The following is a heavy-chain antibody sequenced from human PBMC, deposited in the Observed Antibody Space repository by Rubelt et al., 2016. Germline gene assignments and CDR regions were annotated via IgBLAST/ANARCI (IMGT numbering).Heavy chain of an antibody. V-gene: IGHV3-30*18. D-gene: IGHD3-10*01. Sequence: HWVRQAPGKGLEWVAVISYDGSNKYYADSVKGRFTISRDNSKNTLYLQMNSLRAEDTAVYYCAKDFYLGAPHSYGSGSYGSDYWGQGTLVTVSS. J-gene: IGHJ4*02. CDR2: ISYDGSNK. CDR3: AKDFYLGAPHSYGSGSYGSDY.